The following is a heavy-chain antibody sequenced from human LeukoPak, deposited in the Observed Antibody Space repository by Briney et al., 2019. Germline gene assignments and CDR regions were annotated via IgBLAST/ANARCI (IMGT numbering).Heavy chain of an antibody. CDR1: GYTFTSYA. D-gene: IGHD6-25*01. J-gene: IGHJ3*02. V-gene: IGHV1-8*03. Sequence: ASVKVSCKASGYTFTSYAMNWVRQATGQGLEWMRRMNPNSGNGGYAQKFKGRVTITTDTSINTAYMELSGLTSDDTAVYYCARELRRDDIWGQGTMVTVSS. CDR2: MNPNSGNG. CDR3: ARELRRDDI.